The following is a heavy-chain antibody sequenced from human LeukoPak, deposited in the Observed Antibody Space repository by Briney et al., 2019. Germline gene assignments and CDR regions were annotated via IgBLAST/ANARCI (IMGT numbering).Heavy chain of an antibody. Sequence: SETLSLTCTVSGGSISSGSYYWSWIRQPAGKGLEWIGRIYTSGSTNYNPSLKSRVTISVDTSKNQFSLKLSSVTAADTDVYYCARGLVVPAGYYDYWGQGTLVTVSS. CDR1: GGSISSGSYY. V-gene: IGHV4-61*02. CDR3: ARGLVVPAGYYDY. J-gene: IGHJ4*02. CDR2: IYTSGST. D-gene: IGHD2-2*01.